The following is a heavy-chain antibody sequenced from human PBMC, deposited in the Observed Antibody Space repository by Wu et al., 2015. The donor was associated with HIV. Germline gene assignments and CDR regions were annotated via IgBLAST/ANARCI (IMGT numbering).Heavy chain of an antibody. CDR1: GATFTSYA. CDR3: ARVSLGAVAGNWFDP. V-gene: IGHV1-69*15. Sequence: QVQLVQSGAEVKKPGSSVRVSCKASGATFTSYALSWVRQAPGQGLEWMGRLIPMYGTANYAQKFQGRVTITADESTSTAYMDVSSLRSDDTAVYYCARVSLGAVAGNWFDPWGQGTLVTVSS. D-gene: IGHD6-19*01. CDR2: LIPMYGTA. J-gene: IGHJ5*02.